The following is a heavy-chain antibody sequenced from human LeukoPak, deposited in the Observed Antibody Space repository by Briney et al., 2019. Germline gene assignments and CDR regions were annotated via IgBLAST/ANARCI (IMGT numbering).Heavy chain of an antibody. CDR2: IYYSGST. CDR1: GGSISTYY. CDR3: ARHPYYYGSGSYYGKRYYMDV. Sequence: SETLSLTCTVSGGSISTYYWSWIRQPPGKGLEWIGYIYYSGSTNYNPSLKSRVTISVDTSKNQFSLKLSSVTAADTAVYYCARHPYYYGSGSYYGKRYYMDVWGKGTTVTISS. J-gene: IGHJ6*03. V-gene: IGHV4-59*08. D-gene: IGHD3-10*01.